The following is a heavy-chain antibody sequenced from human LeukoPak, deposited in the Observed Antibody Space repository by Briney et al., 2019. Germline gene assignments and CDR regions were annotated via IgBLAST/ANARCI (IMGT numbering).Heavy chain of an antibody. J-gene: IGHJ4*02. CDR3: ARRSVRGVIRY. V-gene: IGHV4-34*01. D-gene: IGHD3-10*01. CDR1: GGSFSGYY. CDR2: INHSGST. Sequence: SETLSLTCAVYGGSFSGYYWSWIRQPPGKGLEWIGEINHSGSTNYNPSLKSRVTISVDTPKNQFSLKLSSVTAADTAVYYCARRSVRGVIRYWGQGTLVTVSS.